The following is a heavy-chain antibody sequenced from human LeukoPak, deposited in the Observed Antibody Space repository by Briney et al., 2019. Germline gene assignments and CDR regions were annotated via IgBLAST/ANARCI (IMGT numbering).Heavy chain of an antibody. CDR1: GGSISSGSYY. D-gene: IGHD2-21*01. V-gene: IGHV4-61*02. Sequence: PSETLSLTCTVSGGSISSGSYYWSWIRQPAGKGLERIGRIYTSGSTNYNPSLKSRVTISVDTSKNQFSLKLSSVTAADTAVYYCARLGDGGIAYWGQGTLVTVSS. J-gene: IGHJ4*02. CDR3: ARLGDGGIAY. CDR2: IYTSGST.